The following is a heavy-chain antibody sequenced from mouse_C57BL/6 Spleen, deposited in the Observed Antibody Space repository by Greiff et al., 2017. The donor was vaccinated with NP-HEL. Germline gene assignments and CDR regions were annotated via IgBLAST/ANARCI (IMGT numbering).Heavy chain of an antibody. J-gene: IGHJ2*01. CDR1: GFTFSSYT. CDR2: ISGGGGNT. CDR3: AKAYEFDY. V-gene: IGHV5-9*01. Sequence: EVKLMESGGGLVKPGGSLKLSCAASGFTFSSYTMSWVRQTPEKRLEWVATISGGGGNTYYPDSVKGRFTISRDNAKNTLYLQMSSLRSEDTALYYCAKAYEFDYWGQGTTLTVSS. D-gene: IGHD6-5*01.